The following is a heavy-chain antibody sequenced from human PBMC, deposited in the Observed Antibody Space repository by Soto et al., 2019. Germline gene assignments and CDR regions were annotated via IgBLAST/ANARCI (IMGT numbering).Heavy chain of an antibody. V-gene: IGHV3-48*02. CDR2: ISHKSSAT. J-gene: IGHJ4*02. CDR3: ARDPYSSTTVTIVDY. D-gene: IGHD4-17*01. CDR1: GFTFSNYA. Sequence: GGSLRLSCAGSGFTFSNYAMNWVRQAPGKGLEWVSYISHKSSATYHADSVKGRFTISRDNAQNSLYLQMNSLTDEDTAIYYCARDPYSSTTVTIVDYWGRGTLVTVSS.